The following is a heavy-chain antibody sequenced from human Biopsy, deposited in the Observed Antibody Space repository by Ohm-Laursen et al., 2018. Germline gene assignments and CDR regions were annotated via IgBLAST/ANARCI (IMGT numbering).Heavy chain of an antibody. D-gene: IGHD2-2*01. J-gene: IGHJ6*02. Sequence: ASVKVSCKASGDAFLGYYLHWVRQAPGQGLEWMGGVIPFFGTPNYAQMFQGRVTITADTSTSTAYMELSSLRSDDTAVYYCARGRRLPAAISSYYYAMDVWGQGTTVTVSS. CDR1: GDAFLGYY. V-gene: IGHV1-69*06. CDR2: VIPFFGTP. CDR3: ARGRRLPAAISSYYYAMDV.